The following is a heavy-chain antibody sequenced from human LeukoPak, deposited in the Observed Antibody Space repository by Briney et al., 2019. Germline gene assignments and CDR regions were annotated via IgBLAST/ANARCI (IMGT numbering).Heavy chain of an antibody. CDR3: ASGGFNYDFDY. J-gene: IGHJ4*02. Sequence: GGSLRLSCAASGFTFSSYWMHWVRQAPGKGLVWVSRINSDGSSTNYADSVKGRFTISRDNAKNTLYLQMSSLRDEDTAVYYCASGGFNYDFDYWGQGTLVTVSS. CDR1: GFTFSSYW. V-gene: IGHV3-74*01. CDR2: INSDGSST. D-gene: IGHD3-22*01.